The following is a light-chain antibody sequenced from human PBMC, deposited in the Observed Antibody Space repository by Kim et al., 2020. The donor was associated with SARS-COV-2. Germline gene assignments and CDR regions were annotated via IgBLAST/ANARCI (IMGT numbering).Light chain of an antibody. V-gene: IGLV1-47*01. CDR3: AAWDDSLSGWV. J-gene: IGLJ3*02. Sequence: VLTQPPSASGTPGQRVTISCSGSSSNIGSNYVYWYQQLPGTAPKLLIYRNNQRPSGVPDRFSGSKSGTSASLAISGLRSEDEADYYCAAWDDSLSGWVFGGGTQLTVL. CDR1: SSNIGSNY. CDR2: RNN.